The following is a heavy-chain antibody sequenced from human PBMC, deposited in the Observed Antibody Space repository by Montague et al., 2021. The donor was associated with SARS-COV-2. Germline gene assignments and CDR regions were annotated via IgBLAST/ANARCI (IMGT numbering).Heavy chain of an antibody. CDR1: GGSTSSYY. J-gene: IGHJ6*02. CDR3: ASQEVDTAMDRNYYYYGMDA. Sequence: SETLSLTCTVSGGSTSSYYWSWIRQPPGKGLEWIGYIYYSGSTNYNPSLKSRVTIPVDTSKNQFSLKLSSVTAADTAVYYCASQEVDTAMDRNYYYYGMDAWGQGTTVTVSS. V-gene: IGHV4-59*01. D-gene: IGHD5-18*01. CDR2: IYYSGST.